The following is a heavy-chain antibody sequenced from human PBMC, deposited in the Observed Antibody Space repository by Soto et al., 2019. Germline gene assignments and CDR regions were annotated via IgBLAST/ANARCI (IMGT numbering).Heavy chain of an antibody. J-gene: IGHJ4*02. CDR3: ARAPGLYCSSTSCYSPLWLYFDY. CDR2: IIPISGTA. D-gene: IGHD2-2*01. Sequence: QVQLVQSGAEVKKPGSSVKVSCKASGGTFSSYAISWVRQAPGQGLEWMGGIIPISGTANYAQKFQGRDTITADESTSTAYMELSSLRSEDTAVYYCARAPGLYCSSTSCYSPLWLYFDYWGQGTLVTVSS. CDR1: GGTFSSYA. V-gene: IGHV1-69*01.